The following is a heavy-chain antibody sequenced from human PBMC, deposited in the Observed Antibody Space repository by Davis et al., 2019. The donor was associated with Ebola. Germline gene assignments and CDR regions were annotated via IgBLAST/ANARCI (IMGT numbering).Heavy chain of an antibody. CDR3: AKDRITMGAYFDY. Sequence: GESLKISCAASGFSFSSYTMHWVRQAPGKGLDWVALISYDGSSTYYADSVKGRFTISRDNSKGTLDLLMNSLRTEDTAICYCAKDRITMGAYFDYWGRGTLVTVSS. D-gene: IGHD3-10*01. J-gene: IGHJ4*02. CDR2: ISYDGSST. V-gene: IGHV3-30*01. CDR1: GFSFSSYT.